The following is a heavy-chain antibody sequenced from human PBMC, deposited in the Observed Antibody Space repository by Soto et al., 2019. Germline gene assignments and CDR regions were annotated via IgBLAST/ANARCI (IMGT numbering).Heavy chain of an antibody. Sequence: GGSLRLSCAASGFTFSSYVMSWVRQAPGKGLEWVSTITGSGDNTYYADSVQGRFTISRDNSKNTLFLKMNSLRADDTALFYCAKATRYYYFGMDVWGQGTTVTVSS. V-gene: IGHV3-23*01. CDR2: ITGSGDNT. J-gene: IGHJ6*02. CDR3: AKATRYYYFGMDV. CDR1: GFTFSSYV.